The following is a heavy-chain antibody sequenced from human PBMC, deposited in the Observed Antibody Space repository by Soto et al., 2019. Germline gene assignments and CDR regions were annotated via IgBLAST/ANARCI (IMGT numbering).Heavy chain of an antibody. CDR1: GFTFSDYY. D-gene: IGHD3-9*01. CDR3: ARAVYDILTGYKPFDY. V-gene: IGHV3-11*06. Sequence: PGGSLRLSCAASGFTFSDYYMSWIRQAPGKGLEWVSYISSSSSYTNYAGPAKGRFTISRDNAKNSLYLQMNSLRAEDTAVYYCARAVYDILTGYKPFDYWGQGTLVTVSS. J-gene: IGHJ4*02. CDR2: ISSSSSYT.